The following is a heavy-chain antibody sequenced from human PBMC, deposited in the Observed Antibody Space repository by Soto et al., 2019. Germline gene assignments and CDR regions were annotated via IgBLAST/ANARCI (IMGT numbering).Heavy chain of an antibody. CDR2: IYYSGST. D-gene: IGHD6-19*01. CDR1: GGSISSYY. J-gene: IGHJ3*02. CDR3: ARLTLGYSSGWYSPVAFDI. Sequence: PWETLSLTCTVSGGSISSYYWSWIRQPPGKGLEWIGYIYYSGSTNYNPSLKSRVTISVDTSKNQFSLKLSSVTAADTAVYYCARLTLGYSSGWYSPVAFDIWGQGTMVTVS. V-gene: IGHV4-59*01.